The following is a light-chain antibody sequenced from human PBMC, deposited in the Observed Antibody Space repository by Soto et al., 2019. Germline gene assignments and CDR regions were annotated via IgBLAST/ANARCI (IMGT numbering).Light chain of an antibody. Sequence: QLVLSQPPSASASLGASVTLTCTLTSAYGSYKVDWYQRRPGKGPRFVMRVGTGGLVGSKGDGFPDRFSVLGSGLNRYLTIKDLQEEDEGDYFCGADHGSGSDFVYVFGSGTKVTVL. CDR3: GADHGSGSDFVYV. V-gene: IGLV9-49*03. CDR1: SAYGSYK. CDR2: VGTGGLVG. J-gene: IGLJ1*01.